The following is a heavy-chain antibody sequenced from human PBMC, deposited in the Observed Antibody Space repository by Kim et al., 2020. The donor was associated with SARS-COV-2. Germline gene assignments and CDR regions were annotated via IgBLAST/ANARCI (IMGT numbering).Heavy chain of an antibody. V-gene: IGHV3-7*03. D-gene: IGHD3-9*01. J-gene: IGHJ6*01. CDR3: ARGSGLRYFDWSRRDYYYYGKDV. CDR2: TKQDGSEK. CDR1: GFTFSSYW. Sequence: GGSLRLSCAASGFTFSSYWMSWVRQAPGKGLEWVANTKQDGSEKYHVDSVKGRFTISRDNAKNSLYLQMNNLRAEDTAVYYCARGSGLRYFDWSRRDYYYYGKDVWRQEAAVTGST.